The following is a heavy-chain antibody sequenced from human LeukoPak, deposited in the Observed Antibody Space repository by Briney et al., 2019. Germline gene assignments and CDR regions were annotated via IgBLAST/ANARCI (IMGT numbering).Heavy chain of an antibody. V-gene: IGHV3-23*01. CDR3: ARFLSLRSFDWVLYADC. D-gene: IGHD3-9*01. Sequence: GGSLRLSCAASGFSFSTYAMSWVRQAPGKGLEWVSAVSGAGDSTYYADSVRGRFTTSRDNSKNTLFLQMNSLRAEDSAVNYCARFLSLRSFDWVLYADCWGKGILVTVSS. CDR2: VSGAGDST. CDR1: GFSFSTYA. J-gene: IGHJ4*02.